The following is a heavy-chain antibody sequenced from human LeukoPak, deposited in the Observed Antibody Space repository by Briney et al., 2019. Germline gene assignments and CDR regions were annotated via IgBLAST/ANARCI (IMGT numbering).Heavy chain of an antibody. CDR3: AKAVSIVGARDYFDY. CDR1: GFTFSTYS. V-gene: IGHV3-23*01. D-gene: IGHD1-26*01. CDR2: ISPIGDSR. J-gene: IGHJ4*02. Sequence: GGSLRLSCAASGFTFSTYSMGWVRQAPGKGLEWVSLISPIGDSRYHADSVKGRFTISRDNSKNSQYLQMNSLRVDDTAIYYCAKAVSIVGARDYFDYWGQGTLVTVSS.